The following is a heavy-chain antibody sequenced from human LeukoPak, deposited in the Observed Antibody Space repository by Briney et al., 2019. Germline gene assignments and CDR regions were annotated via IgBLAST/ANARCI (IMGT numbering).Heavy chain of an antibody. J-gene: IGHJ1*01. D-gene: IGHD3-22*01. Sequence: PGGSLRLSCAASGFSLSTYWMHWVRQAPGKGLEWVSYISTSGSTIYYADSVKGRFTISRDNAKNSLYLQMNSLRAEDTAVYYCARDRHNYYDSSGYHNAEFFQHWGQGTLVTVSS. V-gene: IGHV3-48*04. CDR1: GFSLSTYW. CDR2: ISTSGSTI. CDR3: ARDRHNYYDSSGYHNAEFFQH.